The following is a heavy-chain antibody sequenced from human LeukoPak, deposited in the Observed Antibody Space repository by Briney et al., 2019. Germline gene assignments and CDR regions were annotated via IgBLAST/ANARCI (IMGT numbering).Heavy chain of an antibody. V-gene: IGHV1-2*06. Sequence: ASVKVSCKASGYTFTGYYMHWVRQAPGQGLEWMGRINPNSGGSNYAQKFQGRVTMTRDTSISTAYMELSRLRSDDTAVYYCARVNNRYSSSRCDYWGQGTLVTVSS. J-gene: IGHJ4*02. D-gene: IGHD6-13*01. CDR2: INPNSGGS. CDR1: GYTFTGYY. CDR3: ARVNNRYSSSRCDY.